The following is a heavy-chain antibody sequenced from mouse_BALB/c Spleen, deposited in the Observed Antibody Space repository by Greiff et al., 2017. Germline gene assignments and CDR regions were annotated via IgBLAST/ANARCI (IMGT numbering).Heavy chain of an antibody. V-gene: IGHV1-15*01. CDR1: GYTFTDYE. CDR3: TRRPPHDGCFDY. CDR2: IDPETGGT. D-gene: IGHD2-3*01. Sequence: QVQLQQSGAELVRPGASVTLSCKASGYTFTDYEMHWVKQTPVHGLEWIGAIDPETGGTAYNQKFKGKATLTADKSSSTAYMELRSLTSEDSAVYYCTRRPPHDGCFDYWGQGTTLTVSS. J-gene: IGHJ2*01.